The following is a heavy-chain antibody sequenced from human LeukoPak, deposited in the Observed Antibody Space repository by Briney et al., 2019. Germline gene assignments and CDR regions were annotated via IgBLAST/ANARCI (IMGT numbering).Heavy chain of an antibody. V-gene: IGHV4-34*01. J-gene: IGHJ4*02. CDR2: INHSGST. CDR3: ARPRGVYSYGPFDY. D-gene: IGHD5-18*01. CDR1: GGSFSGYY. Sequence: SETLSLTCAVYGGSFSGYYWSWIRQPPGKGLEWIGEINHSGSTNYNPSLKSRVTISVDTSKNQFSLKLSSVTAADTAVYYCARPRGVYSYGPFDYWGQGTLVTVSS.